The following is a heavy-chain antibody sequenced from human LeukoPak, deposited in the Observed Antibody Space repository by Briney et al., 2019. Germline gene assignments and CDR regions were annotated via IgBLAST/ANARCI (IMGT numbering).Heavy chain of an antibody. D-gene: IGHD3-22*01. CDR2: ISAYNGNT. CDR3: AREPSVDSSGYYYYYFDC. Sequence: ASVRVSCKASGYTITNYGITWVRQAHGQGLEWMGWISAYNGNTNYAQKLQGRVTMTTDTSTSTAYMELRSLRSDDTAVYYCAREPSVDSSGYYYYYFDCWGQGTLVTVSS. J-gene: IGHJ4*02. V-gene: IGHV1-18*01. CDR1: GYTITNYG.